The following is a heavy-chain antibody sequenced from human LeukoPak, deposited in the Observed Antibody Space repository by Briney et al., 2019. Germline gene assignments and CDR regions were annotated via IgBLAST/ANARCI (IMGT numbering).Heavy chain of an antibody. J-gene: IGHJ4*02. V-gene: IGHV4-31*03. Sequence: PSETLSLTCTVSGGSISSGGYYWSWIRQHPGKGLEWIGYIYYSGSTYYNPSLKSRVTISVYTSKNQFSLKLSSVTAADTAVYYCARYTVCPTVTTEMGFDYWGQGTLVTVSS. CDR1: GGSISSGGYY. D-gene: IGHD4-17*01. CDR2: IYYSGST. CDR3: ARYTVCPTVTTEMGFDY.